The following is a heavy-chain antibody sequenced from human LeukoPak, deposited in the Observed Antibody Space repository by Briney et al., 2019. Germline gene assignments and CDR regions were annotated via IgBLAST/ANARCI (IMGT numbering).Heavy chain of an antibody. J-gene: IGHJ5*02. CDR2: IIPIFGTA. CDR1: GGTFSSYA. D-gene: IGHD2-8*01. CDR3: ARGDVYALDNWFDP. V-gene: IGHV1-69*13. Sequence: ASVKVSCKASGGTFSSYAISWVRQAPGQGLEWMGGIIPIFGTANYAQKFQGRATITADESTSTAYMELSSLRSEDTAVYYCARGDVYALDNWFDPWGQGTLVTVSS.